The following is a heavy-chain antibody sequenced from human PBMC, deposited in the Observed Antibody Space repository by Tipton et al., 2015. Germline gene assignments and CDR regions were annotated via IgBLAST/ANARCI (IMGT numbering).Heavy chain of an antibody. D-gene: IGHD5-24*01. CDR1: GFTFSSYA. CDR2: IRGGAGST. Sequence: SLRLSCAASGFTFSSYAMTWVRQPPGKGLEWVSVIRGGAGSTYYPDSVKGRFTISRDNSKNTLFLQMNSLRTEDTALYYCTKDVEMSNIGDAFDTWGQGTMVTASS. J-gene: IGHJ3*02. CDR3: TKDVEMSNIGDAFDT. V-gene: IGHV3-23*01.